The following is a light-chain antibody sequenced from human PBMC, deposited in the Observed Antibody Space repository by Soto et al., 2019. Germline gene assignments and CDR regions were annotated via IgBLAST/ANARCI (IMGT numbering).Light chain of an antibody. CDR1: QSILNSKGYNY. V-gene: IGKV2-28*01. Sequence: DLVMTQSPFSLPVTPGEPASISCRSSQSILNSKGYNYLDWYLQKPGQSQHLLIYMASTRAPGVPDRFSGSGSGTDFTLKISRVEAEDVGVYYCMQALRTPFTFGQGTRLEIK. J-gene: IGKJ5*01. CDR2: MAS. CDR3: MQALRTPFT.